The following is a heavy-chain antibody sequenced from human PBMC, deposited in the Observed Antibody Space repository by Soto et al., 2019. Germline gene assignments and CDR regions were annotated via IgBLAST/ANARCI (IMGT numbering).Heavy chain of an antibody. CDR1: GYTFSNYG. D-gene: IGHD6-19*01. CDR3: ARDSSGRSKGFDY. CDR2: ISGYNGNT. Sequence: QVQLVQSGAEVKKPGASVKVSCKASGYTFSNYGISWVRQAPGHGPEWMGWISGYNGNTNYAQKLQGRVTMTTDTSTSTASLELRSLRSDDTAVYYCARDSSGRSKGFDYWGQGTLVTVSS. V-gene: IGHV1-18*01. J-gene: IGHJ4*02.